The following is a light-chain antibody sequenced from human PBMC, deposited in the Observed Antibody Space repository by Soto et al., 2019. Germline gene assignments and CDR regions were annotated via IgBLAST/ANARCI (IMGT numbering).Light chain of an antibody. V-gene: IGLV2-14*03. J-gene: IGLJ1*01. CDR3: SSYTSSYTYV. CDR1: SSDVGGYNF. CDR2: DVS. Sequence: QSALTQPASVYGSTGQSVTISCAGTSSDVGGYNFVSWYQQHPGKAPQLMIYDVSSRPSGVSNRFSGSKSGNTASLTISGLQAEDEADYYCSSYTSSYTYVFGTGTKVTVL.